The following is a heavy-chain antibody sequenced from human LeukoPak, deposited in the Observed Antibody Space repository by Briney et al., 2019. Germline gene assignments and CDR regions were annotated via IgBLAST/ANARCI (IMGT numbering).Heavy chain of an antibody. CDR3: ARGMREAVTGDAFDI. D-gene: IGHD2-21*02. CDR1: GFTFSSYV. V-gene: IGHV3-13*05. CDR2: IGTAGDP. Sequence: GGSLRLSCAAPGFTFSSYVMHWVRQAPGKGLEWVSAIGTAGDPYYTGSVKGRFTISRENAKNSLYLQMNSLRAGDTAVYYCARGMREAVTGDAFDIWGQGTMVTVSS. J-gene: IGHJ3*02.